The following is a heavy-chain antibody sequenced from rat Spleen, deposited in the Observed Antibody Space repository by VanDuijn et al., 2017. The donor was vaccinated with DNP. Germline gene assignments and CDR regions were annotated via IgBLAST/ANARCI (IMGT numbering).Heavy chain of an antibody. J-gene: IGHJ2*01. CDR1: GFSFSDYY. Sequence: EVQLVESGGGLVQPGRSLKLSCAASGFSFSDYYMAWVRQAPTKGLEWVAYIRYDGGSTKYGDSVKGRFSISRDIAKTTLYLQMDSLRSEDTATYYCVRWNSGHFDYWGQGVMVTVSS. CDR2: IRYDGGST. V-gene: IGHV5-22*01. CDR3: VRWNSGHFDY. D-gene: IGHD4-3*01.